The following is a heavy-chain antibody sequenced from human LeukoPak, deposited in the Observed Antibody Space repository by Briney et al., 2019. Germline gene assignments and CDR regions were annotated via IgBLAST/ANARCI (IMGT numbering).Heavy chain of an antibody. CDR1: DYTFTSYG. CDR2: ISGYNGNV. J-gene: IGHJ6*03. Sequence: ASVKVSCKTSDYTFTSYGIIWVRQAPGQGLEWMGWISGYNGNVNYAHKLQGRVSMTTDTSTNTAYMELRSLRSDDTAVYYCARGHSLRDYYYYYYMDVWGKGTTVTVSS. V-gene: IGHV1-18*01. D-gene: IGHD2-21*01. CDR3: ARGHSLRDYYYYYYMDV.